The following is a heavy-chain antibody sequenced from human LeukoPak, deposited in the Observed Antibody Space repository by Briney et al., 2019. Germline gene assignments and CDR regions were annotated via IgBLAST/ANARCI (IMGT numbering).Heavy chain of an antibody. V-gene: IGHV4-39*07. D-gene: IGHD6-19*01. CDR2: GDYSGGT. CDR3: AGERGQEYSSGWYKRNYFDN. J-gene: IGHJ4*02. CDR1: GDSFSSVTDY. Sequence: SETLSLTCTVSGDSFSSVTDYWAWIRQPPGKGLEWIASGDYSGGTYYNPSLESRVAISADMSKNQFSLKLTSVTGADTAVYYCAGERGQEYSSGWYKRNYFDNWGQGIRVTVSS.